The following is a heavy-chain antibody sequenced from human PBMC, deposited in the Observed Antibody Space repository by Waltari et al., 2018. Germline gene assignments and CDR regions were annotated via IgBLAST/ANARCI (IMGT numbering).Heavy chain of an antibody. J-gene: IGHJ4*02. V-gene: IGHV4-39*02. Sequence: QLQLQESGPGLVKSSETLSLTCTVSGGSISSSGYYWGWIRQSPGMGLEWIGTIDYSGNTYYNPSLKSRLTISGDTSKRQFSLKLNSVTAADTAVYYCVRDFGDHRTDYWGQGTLVTVSS. CDR1: GGSISSSGYY. CDR2: IDYSGNT. CDR3: VRDFGDHRTDY. D-gene: IGHD4-17*01.